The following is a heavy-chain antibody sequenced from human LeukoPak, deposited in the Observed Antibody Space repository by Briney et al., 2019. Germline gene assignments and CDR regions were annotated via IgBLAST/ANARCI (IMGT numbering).Heavy chain of an antibody. CDR3: ARGVVNSGILVGYLDY. J-gene: IGHJ4*02. Sequence: GESLKISCKGSGYSFTSYWIGWVRQMPGKGLEWMGIIYPGDSDTRYSPSFQGQVTISADKSISTAYLQWSSLKASDTAIYNCARGVVNSGILVGYLDYWGQGTLAPVSS. D-gene: IGHD2-2*01. V-gene: IGHV5-51*01. CDR1: GYSFTSYW. CDR2: IYPGDSDT.